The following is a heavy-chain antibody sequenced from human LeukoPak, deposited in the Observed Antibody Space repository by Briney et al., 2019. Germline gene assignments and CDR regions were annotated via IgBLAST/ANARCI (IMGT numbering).Heavy chain of an antibody. V-gene: IGHV3-74*01. Sequence: EGSLRLSCAASGFTFSSYWMHWVRQAPGKGLVWVSRINSDGSSTSYADSVKGRFTISRDNAKNTLYLQMNSLRAEDTAVYYCARVKRYFDWPNWFDPWGQGTLVTVSS. CDR3: ARVKRYFDWPNWFDP. J-gene: IGHJ5*02. CDR1: GFTFSSYW. D-gene: IGHD3-9*01. CDR2: INSDGSST.